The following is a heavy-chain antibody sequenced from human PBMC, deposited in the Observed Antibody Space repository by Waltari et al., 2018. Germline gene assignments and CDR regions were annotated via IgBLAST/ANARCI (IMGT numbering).Heavy chain of an antibody. CDR1: AFTFSGYC. CDR2: MKWEERKR. V-gene: IGHV3-7*01. Sequence: EVQLVESGGGLVQPGGSLRLYCAASAFTFSGYCMSWVRQAPEKGVQGLDNMKWEERKRGKADYVKSRFTRASENSKNSLNMQNNGLRGLDTAVYDGSRDVRGVDDFDYWGQGTLVTVSS. D-gene: IGHD5-12*01. J-gene: IGHJ4*02. CDR3: SRDVRGVDDFDY.